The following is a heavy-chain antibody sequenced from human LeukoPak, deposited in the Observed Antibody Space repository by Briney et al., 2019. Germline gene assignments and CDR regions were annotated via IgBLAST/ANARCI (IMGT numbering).Heavy chain of an antibody. V-gene: IGHV3-21*01. Sequence: GGSLRLSCAASGFTFSSYSMNWVRQAPGKGLEWVSSISSSSSYIYYADSVKGRFTISRDNAKNSLYLQMNSLRAEDTAVYYCARPHYYDSSGYYCLFDYWGQGTLVTVSS. CDR2: ISSSSSYI. D-gene: IGHD3-22*01. CDR1: GFTFSSYS. J-gene: IGHJ4*02. CDR3: ARPHYYDSSGYYCLFDY.